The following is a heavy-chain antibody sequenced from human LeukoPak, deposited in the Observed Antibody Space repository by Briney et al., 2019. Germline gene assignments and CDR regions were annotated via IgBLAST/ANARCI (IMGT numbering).Heavy chain of an antibody. V-gene: IGHV3-15*07. CDR1: GFTFSNAW. CDR3: STTYYYDSSEGY. J-gene: IGHJ4*02. CDR2: IKSKTDGGTT. D-gene: IGHD3-22*01. Sequence: GGSLKLSCAASGFTFSNAWMNWVRQAPGKGLEWVGRIKSKTDGGTTDYAAPVKGRFTISRDDSKNTLYLQMNSLKTEDTAVYYCSTTYYYDSSEGYWGQGTLVTVSS.